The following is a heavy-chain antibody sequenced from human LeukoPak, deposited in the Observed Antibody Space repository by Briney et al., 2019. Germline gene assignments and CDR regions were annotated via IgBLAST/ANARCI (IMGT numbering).Heavy chain of an antibody. J-gene: IGHJ4*02. CDR2: IGGSNGIT. V-gene: IGHV3-23*01. CDR1: GFTFSSYS. D-gene: IGHD5-12*01. Sequence: GGSLRLSCAASGFTFSSYSMSWVRQAPGKGLEWVSVIGGSNGITFYVGSVKGRFTISRDNSKDTLYLQMNSLRAEDTAVYYCARNENSGWGYFDYWGQGTLVTVSS. CDR3: ARNENSGWGYFDY.